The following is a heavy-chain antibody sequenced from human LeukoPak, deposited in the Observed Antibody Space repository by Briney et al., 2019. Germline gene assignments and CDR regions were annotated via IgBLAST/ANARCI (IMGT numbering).Heavy chain of an antibody. D-gene: IGHD3-22*01. Sequence: GGSLRLSCAASGITFSSYGMSWVRQAPGKGLEWVSSISSTGGTTYYADSVKGRFTISRDNSKNTLYLQMNSLRAEDTAVYYCAKDYYDSSGYYYGDPAFDIWGQGTMVTVSS. CDR3: AKDYYDSSGYYYGDPAFDI. CDR1: GITFSSYG. CDR2: ISSTGGTT. V-gene: IGHV3-23*01. J-gene: IGHJ3*02.